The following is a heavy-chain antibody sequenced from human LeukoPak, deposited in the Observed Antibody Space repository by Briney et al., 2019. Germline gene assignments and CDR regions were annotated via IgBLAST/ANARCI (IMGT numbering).Heavy chain of an antibody. Sequence: SETLSLTCTVSGGSVSSGSYYWSWIRQPPGKGLEWIGYIYYSGSTNYNPSLKSRVTISVDTSKNQFSLKLSSVTAADTAVYYCARVHCSGGSCYYYYGMDVWGQGTTVTVSS. CDR2: IYYSGST. V-gene: IGHV4-61*01. CDR3: ARVHCSGGSCYYYYGMDV. D-gene: IGHD2-15*01. CDR1: GGSVSSGSYY. J-gene: IGHJ6*02.